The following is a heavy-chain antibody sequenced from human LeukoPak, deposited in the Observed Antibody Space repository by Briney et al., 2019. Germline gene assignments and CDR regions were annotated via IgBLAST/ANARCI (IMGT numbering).Heavy chain of an antibody. J-gene: IGHJ5*02. CDR1: GGTFSSYA. V-gene: IGHV1-69*05. CDR3: ARDLGYVSWFDP. CDR2: IIPIFGTA. Sequence: SVKVSCKASGGTFSSYAISWVRQAPGQGLEWMGGIIPIFGTANYAQKLQGRVTITTDTSTSTAYMELRSLRSDDTAVYYCARDLGYVSWFDPWGQGTLVTVSS. D-gene: IGHD3-10*02.